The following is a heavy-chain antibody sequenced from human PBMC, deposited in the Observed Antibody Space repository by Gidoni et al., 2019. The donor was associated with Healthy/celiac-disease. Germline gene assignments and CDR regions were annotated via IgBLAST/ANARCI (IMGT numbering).Heavy chain of an antibody. CDR3: ARTYSSGWYYFDY. CDR1: GGSIRSGSYY. D-gene: IGHD6-19*01. Sequence: QVQLQESGPGLVKPSQTLSLTCTVSGGSIRSGSYYWSWIRQPAGKGLEWIGRIYTSGSTNYNPSLKSRVTISVDTSKNQFSLKLSSVTAADTAVYYCARTYSSGWYYFDYWGQGTLVTVSS. J-gene: IGHJ4*02. CDR2: IYTSGST. V-gene: IGHV4-61*02.